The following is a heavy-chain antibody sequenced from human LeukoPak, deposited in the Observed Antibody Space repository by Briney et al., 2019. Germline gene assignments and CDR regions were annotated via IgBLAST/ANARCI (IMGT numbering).Heavy chain of an antibody. V-gene: IGHV4-59*01. D-gene: IGHD3-9*01. CDR2: IYCSGST. CDR1: GGSISSYY. J-gene: IGHJ5*02. Sequence: SETLSLTCTVSGGSISSYYWSWIRQPPGKGLEWIGYIYCSGSTNYNPSLKSRVTISVDTSKNQFSLKLSSVTAADTAVYYCARPHYDILTGYPTWFDPWGQGTLVTVSS. CDR3: ARPHYDILTGYPTWFDP.